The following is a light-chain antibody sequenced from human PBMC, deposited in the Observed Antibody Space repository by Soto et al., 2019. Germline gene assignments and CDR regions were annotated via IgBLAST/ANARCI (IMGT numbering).Light chain of an antibody. CDR3: ATWDDSLNGFYV. J-gene: IGLJ1*01. V-gene: IGLV1-51*01. CDR1: SSNIGNNY. CDR2: DDN. Sequence: QSVLTQPPSVSAAPGQKVTISCSGSSSNIGNNYVSWYQQLPGTAPKLLIYDDNKRPSGIPDRFSGSKSGTSASLAISGLRSDDEADYFCATWDDSLNGFYVFGTGTKVTV.